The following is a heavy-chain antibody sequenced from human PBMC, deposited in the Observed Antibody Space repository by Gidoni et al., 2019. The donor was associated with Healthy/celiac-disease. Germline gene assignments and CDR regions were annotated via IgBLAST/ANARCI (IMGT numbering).Heavy chain of an antibody. J-gene: IGHJ4*02. Sequence: QVQLVQSGAEVKKPGASVKVAWKASGDTFTSYYMHWVRQAPGQGLEWMGIINPSGGSTSYAQKFQGRVTMTRDTSTSTVYMELSSLRSEDTAVYYCARDRILYYGDSSYFDYWGQGTLVTVSS. D-gene: IGHD4-17*01. CDR3: ARDRILYYGDSSYFDY. CDR1: GDTFTSYY. CDR2: INPSGGST. V-gene: IGHV1-46*01.